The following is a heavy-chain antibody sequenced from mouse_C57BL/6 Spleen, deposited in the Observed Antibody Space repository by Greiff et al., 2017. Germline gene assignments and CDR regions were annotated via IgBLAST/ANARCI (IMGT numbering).Heavy chain of an antibody. J-gene: IGHJ2*01. D-gene: IGHD2-4*01. CDR2: ISSGSSTI. CDR3: ARSGITTRYFDY. CDR1: GFTFSDYG. Sequence: EVMLVESGGGLVKPGGSLKLSCAASGFTFSDYGMHWVRQAPEQGLEWVAYISSGSSTIYYADTVKGRFTISRDNAKNTLFLQMTSLRSEDTAMYYCARSGITTRYFDYWGQGTTLTVSS. V-gene: IGHV5-17*01.